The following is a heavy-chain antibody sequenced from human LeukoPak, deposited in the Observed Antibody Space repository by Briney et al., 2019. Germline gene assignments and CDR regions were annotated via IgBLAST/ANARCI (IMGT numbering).Heavy chain of an antibody. V-gene: IGHV4-39*07. D-gene: IGHD3-10*01. CDR1: GGSLSARNYN. Sequence: SETLSLTCSVSGGSLSARNYNWGWVRQPPGQGLEWIGNIDDAGTTHYFPSLRSRVTISRDTPNNQFSLKLSSVTAAVTAVYYCARGSSYMDVWGKGTAVTVSS. CDR2: IDDAGTT. CDR3: ARGSSYMDV. J-gene: IGHJ6*03.